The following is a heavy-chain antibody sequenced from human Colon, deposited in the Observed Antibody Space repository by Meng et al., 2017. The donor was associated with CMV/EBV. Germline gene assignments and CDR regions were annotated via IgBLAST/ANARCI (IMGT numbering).Heavy chain of an antibody. CDR3: ARVGSTGGLDT. V-gene: IGHV3-21*01. Sequence: LSCFRSGLPFNNSAMHWVRQAPGKGLEWVSSIRSRGTYIHYADSVKGRFSISRDNAKNAVFLQMDSLRGEDTAVYFCARVGSTGGLDTWGQGTLVTVSS. CDR2: IRSRGTYI. J-gene: IGHJ5*02. D-gene: IGHD2-8*02. CDR1: GLPFNNSA.